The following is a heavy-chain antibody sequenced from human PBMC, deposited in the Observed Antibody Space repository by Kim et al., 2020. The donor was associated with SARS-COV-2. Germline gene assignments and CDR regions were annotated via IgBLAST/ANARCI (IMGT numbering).Heavy chain of an antibody. V-gene: IGHV3-21*01. D-gene: IGHD1-1*01. CDR1: GFTFSSYS. CDR3: ARGIGTIRTPFDY. CDR2: ISSSSSYI. Sequence: GGSLRLSCAASGFTFSSYSMNWVRQAPGKGLEWVSSISSSSSYIYYADSVKGRFTISRDNAKNSLYLQMNSLRVEDTAVYYCARGIGTIRTPFDYWGQGTLVTVSS. J-gene: IGHJ4*02.